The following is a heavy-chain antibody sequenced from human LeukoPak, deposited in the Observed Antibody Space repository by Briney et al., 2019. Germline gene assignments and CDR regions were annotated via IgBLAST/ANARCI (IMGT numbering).Heavy chain of an antibody. J-gene: IGHJ3*02. D-gene: IGHD5-12*01. CDR1: GGTFSSYA. Sequence: ASVKVSCKASGGTFSSYAISWVRQAPGQGLEWMGGIIPIFGTANYAQKFQGRVTITTDESTSTAYMELSSLRSEDTAVYYCATAPPLHRGYWVDAFDIWGQGTMVTVSS. V-gene: IGHV1-69*05. CDR2: IIPIFGTA. CDR3: ATAPPLHRGYWVDAFDI.